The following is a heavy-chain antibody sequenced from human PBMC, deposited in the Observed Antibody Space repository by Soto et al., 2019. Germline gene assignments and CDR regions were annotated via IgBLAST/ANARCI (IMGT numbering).Heavy chain of an antibody. CDR2: IYPGDSDT. Sequence: PGESLKISCEGSGYSFTSYWIGWVRQMPGKGLEWMGIIYPGDSDTRYSPSFQGQVTISADKSISTAYLQWSSLKASDTAMYYCARRGSPPGYGMDVWGQGTTVTVSS. V-gene: IGHV5-51*01. CDR3: ARRGSPPGYGMDV. D-gene: IGHD6-13*01. J-gene: IGHJ6*02. CDR1: GYSFTSYW.